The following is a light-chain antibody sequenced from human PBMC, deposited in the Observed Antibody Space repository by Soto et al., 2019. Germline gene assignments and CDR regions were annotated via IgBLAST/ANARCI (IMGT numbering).Light chain of an antibody. V-gene: IGKV1-39*01. CDR2: SAS. J-gene: IGKJ2*01. CDR3: QQSFRTPYT. CDR1: QTINKN. Sequence: DIQMTQSPSSLSASVGDRVTITCRASQTINKNLNWYQQKPGQAPNLLIYSASDFQSGVPSRFSGSGSGTEFTLTINGLQPEEFATYYCQQSFRTPYTFGQGTDLAI.